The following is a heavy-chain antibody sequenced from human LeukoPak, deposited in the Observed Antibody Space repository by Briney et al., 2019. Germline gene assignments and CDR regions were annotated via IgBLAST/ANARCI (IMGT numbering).Heavy chain of an antibody. CDR2: IIPILGIA. V-gene: IGHV1-69*04. D-gene: IGHD5-18*01. CDR3: AREGGWLDAFDI. J-gene: IGHJ3*02. Sequence: ASVKVSCKASGCTFSSYAFSWVRQAPGQGLEGRGRIIPILGIANYAQKFQGRVTITADKATSTAYMELSSLRSEDTAVYYCAREGGWLDAFDIWGQGTMVTVSS. CDR1: GCTFSSYA.